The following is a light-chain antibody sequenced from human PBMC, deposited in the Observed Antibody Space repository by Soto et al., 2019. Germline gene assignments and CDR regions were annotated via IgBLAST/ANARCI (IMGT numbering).Light chain of an antibody. J-gene: IGLJ7*02. V-gene: IGLV2-8*02. CDR3: SSYAASNNLGV. CDR1: SSDVGGYNY. CDR2: EVS. Sequence: QSALTQPPSASRSPGQSVTISCIGTSSDVGGYNYVSWYQQHPGKAPKLMIYEVSKRPSGVPDRFSGSKSGNTASLTVSGLQAEDEADYYCSSYAASNNLGVFGGGTQLTA.